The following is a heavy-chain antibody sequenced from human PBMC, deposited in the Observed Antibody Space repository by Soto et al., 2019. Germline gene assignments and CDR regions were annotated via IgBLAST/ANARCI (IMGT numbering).Heavy chain of an antibody. D-gene: IGHD6-19*01. CDR2: ISYDGSNK. CDR3: AKDGAVAGTLSY. CDR1: GFTFRSYG. J-gene: IGHJ4*02. V-gene: IGHV3-30*18. Sequence: QVQLVESGGGVVQPGRSLRLSCAASGFTFRSYGMHWVRQAPAKGLEWVAVISYDGSNKYYADSVKGRFTISRDNSKNSLYLQMNSLRAEDTALYYCAKDGAVAGTLSYWGQGTLVTVSS.